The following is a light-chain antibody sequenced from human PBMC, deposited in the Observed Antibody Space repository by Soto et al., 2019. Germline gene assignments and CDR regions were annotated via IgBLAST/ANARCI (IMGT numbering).Light chain of an antibody. V-gene: IGKV3-15*01. J-gene: IGKJ1*01. CDR3: QQYNNWPPDT. CDR2: GAS. Sequence: EIVMTQSPATLSVSPGDRATLSCRASHSVSSNLAWYQQKPGQAPRLLIYGASTRATGIPARFSGSGSGTEFTLTISSLQSEHFAVYYCQQYNNWPPDTFGQGTRWIS. CDR1: HSVSSN.